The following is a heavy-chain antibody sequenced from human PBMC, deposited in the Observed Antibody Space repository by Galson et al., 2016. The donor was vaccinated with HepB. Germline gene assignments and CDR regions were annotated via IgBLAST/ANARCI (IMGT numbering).Heavy chain of an antibody. CDR1: GDSVSRNTAA. J-gene: IGHJ4*02. V-gene: IGHV6-1*01. CDR3: ASGTGAYVQ. CDR2: TYYRSKWSS. D-gene: IGHD5-12*01. Sequence: CAISGDSVSRNTAAWNWIRQSPSRGLEWLGRTYYRSKWSSDYAVSMKSRITINADTSMNQFSLQFNSVTPEDPAVYYFASGTGAYVQWGQGTLVTVSS.